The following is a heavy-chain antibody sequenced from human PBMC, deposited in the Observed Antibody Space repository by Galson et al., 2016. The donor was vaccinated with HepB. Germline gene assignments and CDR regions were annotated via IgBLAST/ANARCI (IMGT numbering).Heavy chain of an antibody. J-gene: IGHJ5*02. D-gene: IGHD3-10*01. Sequence: SVKVSCKASGYTFTAYYLHWVRQAPGQGLEWMGWINPNSGDTRYEQKFKGRVTITRDTSISAAYMGLSSLRSDDTAVYYCAGLKFISSPLFNCFDPWGQGTRVTVSS. CDR1: GYTFTAYY. CDR2: INPNSGDT. V-gene: IGHV1-2*02. CDR3: AGLKFISSPLFNCFDP.